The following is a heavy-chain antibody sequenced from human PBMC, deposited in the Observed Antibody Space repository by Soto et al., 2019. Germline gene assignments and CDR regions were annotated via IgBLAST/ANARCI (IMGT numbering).Heavy chain of an antibody. Sequence: SETLSLTCTVSGGSISSYYWSWIRQPPGKGLEWIGYIYYSGSTNYNPSLKSRVTISVDTSKNQFSLKLSSVTAADTAVYYCARNQMATIGRGPRLYGMDVWGQGTTVTVYS. CDR3: ARNQMATIGRGPRLYGMDV. J-gene: IGHJ6*02. CDR1: GGSISSYY. D-gene: IGHD5-12*01. CDR2: IYYSGST. V-gene: IGHV4-59*01.